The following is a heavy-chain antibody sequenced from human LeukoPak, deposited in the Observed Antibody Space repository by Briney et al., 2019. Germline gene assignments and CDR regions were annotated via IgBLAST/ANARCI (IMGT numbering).Heavy chain of an antibody. Sequence: SETLSLTCTVSGGSISTGTYYWSWIRQPAGKGLEWIGRIYTSGSTNYNPSLKSRVTISEDTSKNQFSLKLNSVTAADTAGYYCARGDYYGSGSYYNSAFDIWGQGTMVTVSS. CDR2: IYTSGST. D-gene: IGHD3-10*01. J-gene: IGHJ3*02. CDR3: ARGDYYGSGSYYNSAFDI. CDR1: GGSISTGTYY. V-gene: IGHV4-61*02.